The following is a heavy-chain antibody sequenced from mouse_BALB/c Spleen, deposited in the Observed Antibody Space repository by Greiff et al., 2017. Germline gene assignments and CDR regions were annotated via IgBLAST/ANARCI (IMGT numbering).Heavy chain of an antibody. J-gene: IGHJ4*01. D-gene: IGHD2-1*01. V-gene: IGHV2-6-7*01. Sequence: VHLVESGPGLVAPSQSLSITCTVSGFSLTGYGVNWVRQPPGKGLEWLGMIWGDGSTDYNSALKSRLSISKDNSKSQVFLKMNSLQTDDTARYYCARDGNQSYYAMDYWGQGTSVTVSS. CDR1: GFSLTGYG. CDR2: IWGDGST. CDR3: ARDGNQSYYAMDY.